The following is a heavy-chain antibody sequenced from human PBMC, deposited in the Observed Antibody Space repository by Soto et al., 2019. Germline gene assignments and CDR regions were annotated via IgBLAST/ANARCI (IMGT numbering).Heavy chain of an antibody. CDR1: GYTFTSYG. Sequence: VASVKVSCKASGYTFTSYGISWVRQAPGQGLEWMGWISAYNGNTNYAQKLQGRVTMTTDTSTSTAYMELRSLRSDDTAVYYCAGSLCSGGSCYSSDYWGQGTLVTVSS. CDR2: ISAYNGNT. CDR3: AGSLCSGGSCYSSDY. J-gene: IGHJ4*02. V-gene: IGHV1-18*01. D-gene: IGHD2-15*01.